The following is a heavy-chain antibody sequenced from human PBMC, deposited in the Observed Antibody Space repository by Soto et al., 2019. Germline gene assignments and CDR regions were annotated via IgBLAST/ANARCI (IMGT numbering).Heavy chain of an antibody. Sequence: PGGSLRLSCVASGFTFSGFWMHWVRQAPGKGLVWVSRINSDGSSTSYVDSVKGRFTISRDNAKNTLHPQMNSLRAADTAVYYCARDPSYSSGGSMNYWGQGTLVTVSS. D-gene: IGHD6-19*01. CDR2: INSDGSST. V-gene: IGHV3-74*01. J-gene: IGHJ4*02. CDR3: ARDPSYSSGGSMNY. CDR1: GFTFSGFW.